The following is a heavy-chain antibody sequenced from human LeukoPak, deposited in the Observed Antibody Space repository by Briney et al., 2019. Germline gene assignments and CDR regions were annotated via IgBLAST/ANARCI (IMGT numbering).Heavy chain of an antibody. CDR3: ARLQHPTPNCYGMDV. J-gene: IGHJ6*02. Sequence: PGRSLRLSCPASGFSFSTYGMHWVRPAPGKGLEWEAVIWYVGSNKYYADSVKARLTISRDNSKNTPYLQMNSLIAEDTAVYSWARLQHPTPNCYGMDVWGQGTTVTVSS. V-gene: IGHV3-33*01. D-gene: IGHD2-15*01. CDR1: GFSFSTYG. CDR2: IWYVGSNK.